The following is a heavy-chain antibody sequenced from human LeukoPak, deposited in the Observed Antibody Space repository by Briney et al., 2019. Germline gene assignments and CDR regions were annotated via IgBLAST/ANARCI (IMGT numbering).Heavy chain of an antibody. CDR1: GGSVTSTTYY. CDR2: VYYTGST. V-gene: IGHV4-39*01. D-gene: IGHD3-9*01. J-gene: IGHJ4*02. Sequence: SETLSLTCSVSGGSVTSTTYYWGWIRQPPGGGLDGLTNVYYTGSTYSNPSLKSRATMSVDTSKNQFSLTMTSVTAADTAVYYCARLRKGRYFDYIFDYWGQGTLATVSS. CDR3: ARLRKGRYFDYIFDY.